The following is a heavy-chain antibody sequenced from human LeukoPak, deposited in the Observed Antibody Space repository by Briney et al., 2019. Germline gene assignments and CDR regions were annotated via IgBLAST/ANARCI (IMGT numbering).Heavy chain of an antibody. CDR2: INRLQSSP. D-gene: IGHD5-12*01. CDR3: ATVRSGYDPFEY. J-gene: IGHJ4*02. CDR1: GFIFSSYW. V-gene: IGHV3-74*01. Sequence: GGALRLSCAASGFIFSSYWMHWVRQAPGKGLLWVSSINRLQSSPSYADSVKGRFTISRDNSKNTLYLQMNSLRAEDTAVYYCATVRSGYDPFEYWGQGTLVTVCS.